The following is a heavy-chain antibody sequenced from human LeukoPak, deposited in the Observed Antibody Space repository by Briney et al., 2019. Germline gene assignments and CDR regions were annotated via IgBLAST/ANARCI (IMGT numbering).Heavy chain of an antibody. V-gene: IGHV3-23*01. Sequence: GGSLRLSCAGAGFTFSNYGMHWVRQAPGKGLEWVSGISGSGGTTYYADSVKGRFTISRDNSKNTLSLHMNSLRAEDTAVYYCAKENRWQWGQGTLVTVSS. CDR3: AKENRWQ. CDR1: GFTFSNYG. D-gene: IGHD5-24*01. J-gene: IGHJ4*02. CDR2: ISGSGGTT.